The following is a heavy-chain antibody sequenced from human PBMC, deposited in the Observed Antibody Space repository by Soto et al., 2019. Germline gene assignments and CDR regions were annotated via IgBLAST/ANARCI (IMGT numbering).Heavy chain of an antibody. CDR3: ARVLGHYGTVQYFDY. D-gene: IGHD3-10*01. CDR1: GDTFSSYG. Sequence: QVQLVQSGAEVKKPGSSMKVSCKASGDTFSSYGISWVRQAPGQGLEWMGEIIPIFGTANYAQNFQGRVTITADESTGTAYMELSSLRSEDTAVYYCARVLGHYGTVQYFDYWGQGTLVTVSS. J-gene: IGHJ4*02. CDR2: IIPIFGTA. V-gene: IGHV1-69*19.